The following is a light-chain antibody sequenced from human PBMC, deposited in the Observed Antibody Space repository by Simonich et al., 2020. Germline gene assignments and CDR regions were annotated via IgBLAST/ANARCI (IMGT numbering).Light chain of an antibody. Sequence: NFMLTQPHSVSESPGKTVTISCTRSSGSIASNYVQWYQQRPGSAPTPVIYEDNQNPSGVPDRFSGSIDSSSNSASLTISGLKTEDEADYYCQSYDSSNHRVFGGGTKLTVL. V-gene: IGLV6-57*03. CDR2: EDN. J-gene: IGLJ3*02. CDR3: QSYDSSNHRV. CDR1: SGSIASNY.